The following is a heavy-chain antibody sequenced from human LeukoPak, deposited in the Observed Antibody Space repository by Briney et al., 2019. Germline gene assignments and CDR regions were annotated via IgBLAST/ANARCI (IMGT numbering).Heavy chain of an antibody. CDR1: GDSISRSHYY. J-gene: IGHJ6*02. Sequence: SETLSLTCTVSGDSISRSHYYWDWIRQSPEKGLEWIGNVFKSGSAYYSPSLKSRVTISVDTPKNQFSLKLSSVTAADTAVYYCARHTYYDFWSPIYGMDVWGQGTTVTVSS. CDR3: ARHTYYDFWSPIYGMDV. V-gene: IGHV4-39*01. CDR2: VFKSGSA. D-gene: IGHD3-3*01.